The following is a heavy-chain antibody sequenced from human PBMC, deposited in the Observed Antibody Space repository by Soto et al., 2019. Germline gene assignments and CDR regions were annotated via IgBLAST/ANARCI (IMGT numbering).Heavy chain of an antibody. J-gene: IGHJ4*02. CDR2: IIPIFGTP. V-gene: IGHV1-69*13. CDR3: AGTYNYDSSGYYLHY. CDR1: GGTFSSYA. D-gene: IGHD3-22*01. Sequence: SVKVSCKASGGTFSSYAISWLRQAPGQGLEWMGGIIPIFGTPNYAQKFQGRVTITAGDTTSTAYMELSSLRSADTAVYYCAGTYNYDSSGYYLHYWGQGTLVTVSS.